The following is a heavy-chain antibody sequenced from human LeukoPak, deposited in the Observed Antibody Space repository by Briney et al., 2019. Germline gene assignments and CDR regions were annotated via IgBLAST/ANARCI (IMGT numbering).Heavy chain of an antibody. CDR1: GYSFTSYW. CDR2: IYPGDSDT. Sequence: GESLKISCKGSGYSFTSYWIGWVRQMPGKGLEWMGIIYPGDSDTRYSPSFQGQVTISADKSISTAYLQWSSLKASDTAMYYCARHVRGEYSNGWYWFDPWGQGTLVIVSS. D-gene: IGHD6-19*01. CDR3: ARHVRGEYSNGWYWFDP. J-gene: IGHJ5*02. V-gene: IGHV5-51*01.